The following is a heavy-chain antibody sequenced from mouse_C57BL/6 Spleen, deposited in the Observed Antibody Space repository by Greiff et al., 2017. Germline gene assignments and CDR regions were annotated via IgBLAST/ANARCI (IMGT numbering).Heavy chain of an antibody. V-gene: IGHV3-6*01. J-gene: IGHJ3*01. CDR1: GYSITSGYY. Sequence: EVNLQESGPGLVKPSQSLSLTCSVTGYSITSGYYWNWIRQFPGNKLEWMGYISYDGSNNYNPSLKNRISITRDTSKNQFFLKLNSVTTEDTATYYCARDHYGSSYAYWGQGTLVTVSA. CDR3: ARDHYGSSYAY. D-gene: IGHD1-1*01. CDR2: ISYDGSN.